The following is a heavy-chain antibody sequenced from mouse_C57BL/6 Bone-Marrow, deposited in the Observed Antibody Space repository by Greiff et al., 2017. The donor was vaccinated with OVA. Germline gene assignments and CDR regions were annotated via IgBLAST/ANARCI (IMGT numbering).Heavy chain of an antibody. CDR1: GFSLTSYG. Sequence: VQLQESGPGLVAPSQSLSITCTVSGFSLTSYGVDWVRQSPGKGLEWLGVIWGVGSTNYNSALKSRLSISKDNSKSQVFLKMNSLQTDDTAMYYCASGGLRYPYYVDYWGQGTTLTVSS. J-gene: IGHJ2*01. CDR3: ASGGLRYPYYVDY. D-gene: IGHD1-1*01. V-gene: IGHV2-6*01. CDR2: IWGVGST.